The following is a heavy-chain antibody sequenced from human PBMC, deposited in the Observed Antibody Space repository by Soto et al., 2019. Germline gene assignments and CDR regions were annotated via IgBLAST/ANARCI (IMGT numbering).Heavy chain of an antibody. V-gene: IGHV1-69*12. CDR3: ARPMRYYYDSSGQSAWFDP. Sequence: QVQLVQSGAEVKKPGSSVKVSCKASGGTFNSYAISWVRQAPGQGLEWMGGIIPIFGTAKYAQKFQGRVTITADASTSTAYMVLSRLRTEDTSVYYCARPMRYYYDSSGQSAWFDPWGPGTLVTVSS. CDR2: IIPIFGTA. J-gene: IGHJ5*02. CDR1: GGTFNSYA. D-gene: IGHD3-22*01.